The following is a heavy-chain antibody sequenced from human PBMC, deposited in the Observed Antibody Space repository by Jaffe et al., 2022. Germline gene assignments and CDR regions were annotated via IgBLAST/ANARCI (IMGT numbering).Heavy chain of an antibody. CDR3: TRDVGSSWYAQPDY. Sequence: EVQLVESGGGLVQPGRSLRLSCTASGFTFGDYAMSWFRQAPGKGLEWVGFIRSKAYGGTTEYAASVKGRFTISRDDSKSIAYLQMNSLKTEDTAVYYCTRDVGSSWYAQPDYWGQGTLVTVSS. J-gene: IGHJ4*02. CDR2: IRSKAYGGTT. D-gene: IGHD6-13*01. V-gene: IGHV3-49*03. CDR1: GFTFGDYA.